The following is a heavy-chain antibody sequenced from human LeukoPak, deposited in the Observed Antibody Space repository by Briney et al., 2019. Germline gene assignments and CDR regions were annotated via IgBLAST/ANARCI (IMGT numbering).Heavy chain of an antibody. CDR2: INPDSGGT. Sequence: ASVKVSCKASGYTFTGYYMNWVRQAPGQGLEWMGWINPDSGGTNYAQKVQGRVTMTRDTSISTAYMELSRLRSDDTAVYYCARAHPGDIVVVPAAPYFDYWGQGTLVTVSS. D-gene: IGHD2-2*01. CDR3: ARAHPGDIVVVPAAPYFDY. V-gene: IGHV1-2*02. J-gene: IGHJ4*02. CDR1: GYTFTGYY.